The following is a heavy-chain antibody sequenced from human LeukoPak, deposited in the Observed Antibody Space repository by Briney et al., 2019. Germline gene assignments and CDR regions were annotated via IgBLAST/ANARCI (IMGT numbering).Heavy chain of an antibody. Sequence: SETLSLTCAVYGGSFSGYHWSWIRQPPGKGLEWIGEINHSGSTNYNPSLKSRVTISVDTSKNQFSLKLSSVTAADTAVYFCARGHASGWDYFDSWGQGTLVTVSS. J-gene: IGHJ4*02. CDR1: GGSFSGYH. V-gene: IGHV4-34*01. CDR3: ARGHASGWDYFDS. CDR2: INHSGST. D-gene: IGHD6-19*01.